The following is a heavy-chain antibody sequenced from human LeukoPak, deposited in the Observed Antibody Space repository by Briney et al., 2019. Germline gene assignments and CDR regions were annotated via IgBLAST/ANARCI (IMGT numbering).Heavy chain of an antibody. J-gene: IGHJ4*02. Sequence: GASVKVSCKASGYTFTSYFMHWVRQAPGRGLEWMGVINPNGGSTTYAQKFQGRVTMTRDTSTSAVYMDLSSLRSEDTAVYFCARAYNWNDYFDYWGQGTLVTVSS. D-gene: IGHD1-20*01. CDR3: ARAYNWNDYFDY. V-gene: IGHV1-46*01. CDR2: INPNGGST. CDR1: GYTFTSYF.